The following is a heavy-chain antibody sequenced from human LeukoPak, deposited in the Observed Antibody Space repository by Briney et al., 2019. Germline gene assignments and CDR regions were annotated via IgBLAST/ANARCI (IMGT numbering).Heavy chain of an antibody. J-gene: IGHJ4*02. CDR1: GFSFTSYW. Sequence: GESLKISCKGSGFSFTSYWIGWVRQMPGKGLEYMGIIYPADSDTRYSPSFQGQVTISADKSISTAYLQWSSLKASDTAMYYCARRSSGWDRKFDYWGQGTLVTVSS. D-gene: IGHD6-19*01. V-gene: IGHV5-51*01. CDR3: ARRSSGWDRKFDY. CDR2: IYPADSDT.